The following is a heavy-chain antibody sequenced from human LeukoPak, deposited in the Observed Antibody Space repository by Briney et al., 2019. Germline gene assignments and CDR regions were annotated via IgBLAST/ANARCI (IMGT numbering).Heavy chain of an antibody. CDR1: GFTFSAYA. J-gene: IGHJ4*02. CDR2: IWYDGTNK. CDR3: ARDQRGFSYSKYYFDY. V-gene: IGHV3-33*08. D-gene: IGHD5-18*01. Sequence: GGSLRLSCAASGFTFSAYAMAWVRQAPGKGLEWVAVIWYDGTNKYYADSVKGRFTISRDNSKNTLYLQMNRLRAEDTAVYYCARDQRGFSYSKYYFDYWGQGTLVTVSS.